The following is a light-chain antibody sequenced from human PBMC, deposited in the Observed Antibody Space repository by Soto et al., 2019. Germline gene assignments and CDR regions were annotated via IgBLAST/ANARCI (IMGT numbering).Light chain of an antibody. CDR2: LAS. V-gene: IGKV2-28*01. CDR1: QNLQHNNGYNY. CDR3: MQTLQTPT. Sequence: EIVMTQSPLSLPVTPGEPASISCRSSQNLQHNNGYNYLDWYLQKPGQSPQLLISLASNRASGVPDRFSGSGSGTDFTLKISRVEAEDVGLYYCMQTLQTPTFGHGTKVDIK. J-gene: IGKJ1*01.